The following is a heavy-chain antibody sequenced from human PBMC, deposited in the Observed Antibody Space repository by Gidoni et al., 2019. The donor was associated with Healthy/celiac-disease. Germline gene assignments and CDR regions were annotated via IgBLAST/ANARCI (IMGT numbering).Heavy chain of an antibody. CDR1: GFPFSSYW. V-gene: IGHV3-7*04. CDR2: IKQDGSEK. J-gene: IGHJ6*02. Sequence: EVQLVESGGGLVQPGGALGLSCAASGFPFSSYWMRWVRQAPGKGLEVVANIKQDGSEKYYVDSVKGRFTISRDNAKNSLYLQMNSLRAEDTAVYYCARFEVTTGTVVHYYYGMDVWGQGTTVTVSS. CDR3: ARFEVTTGTVVHYYYGMDV. D-gene: IGHD1-1*01.